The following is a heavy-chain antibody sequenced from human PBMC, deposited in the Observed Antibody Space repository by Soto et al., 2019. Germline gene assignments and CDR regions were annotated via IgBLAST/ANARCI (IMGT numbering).Heavy chain of an antibody. CDR2: IIPIFGTT. CDR1: GGIFTRYD. D-gene: IGHD2-15*01. Sequence: QVQLVQSGAEVKKTGSSVKVSCKASGGIFTRYDIRWVLQAPVQELEWRGAIIPIFGTTNNEQKVKGRVTITAAASTSTAYMELTSLRSEDSSIYYCAINEGRDVSNFDFWGQGPLVTVSS. J-gene: IGHJ4*02. V-gene: IGHV1-69*01. CDR3: AINEGRDVSNFDF.